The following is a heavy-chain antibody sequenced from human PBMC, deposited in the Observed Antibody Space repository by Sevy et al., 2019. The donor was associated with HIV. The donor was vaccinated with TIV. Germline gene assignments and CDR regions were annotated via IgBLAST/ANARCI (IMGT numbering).Heavy chain of an antibody. V-gene: IGHV3-48*01. Sequence: GESLKISCAASGFSFSSFSMNWVRQAPGKGLELVSYISSSSSNIYYADSVKGRFTISRDNAKKSLYLQMNSLRAEDTAVYYCARGYCSSTSCIYDPWGQGTLVTVSS. CDR1: GFSFSSFS. J-gene: IGHJ5*02. CDR3: ARGYCSSTSCIYDP. CDR2: ISSSSSNI. D-gene: IGHD2-2*01.